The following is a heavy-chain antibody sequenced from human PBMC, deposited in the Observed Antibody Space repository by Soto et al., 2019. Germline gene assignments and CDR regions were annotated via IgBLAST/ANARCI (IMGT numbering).Heavy chain of an antibody. D-gene: IGHD3-10*01. CDR3: ARHGRGSGSYYKPFIDY. J-gene: IGHJ4*02. CDR2: IYYSGST. V-gene: IGHV4-39*01. CDR1: GGSISSSSYY. Sequence: QLQLQESGPGLVKPSETLSLTCTVSGGSISSSSYYWGWIRQAPGKGLEWIGSIYYSGSTYYNPSLKSRVTISVDTSKNQFSLKLSSVTAVDTAVYYCARHGRGSGSYYKPFIDYWGQGTLVTVSS.